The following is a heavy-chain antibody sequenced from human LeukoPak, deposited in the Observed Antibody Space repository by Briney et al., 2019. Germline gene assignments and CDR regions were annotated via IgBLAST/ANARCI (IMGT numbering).Heavy chain of an antibody. D-gene: IGHD4/OR15-4a*01. J-gene: IGHJ4*02. CDR2: MHNGRYS. CDR3: AATIKRDYGDTNLDY. V-gene: IGHV4-59*01. CDR1: GDSISSYF. Sequence: SETLSLTCSVPGDSISSYFWSWIRQPPGKGLEWIGYMHNGRYSNYNPSLKSRVTISGDTSKNQLSLKLTSVTAAGTAVYYCAATIKRDYGDTNLDYWGQGTLVTVSS.